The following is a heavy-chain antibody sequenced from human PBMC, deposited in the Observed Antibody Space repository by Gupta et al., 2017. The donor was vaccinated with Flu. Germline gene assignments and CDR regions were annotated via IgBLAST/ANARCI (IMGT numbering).Heavy chain of an antibody. D-gene: IGHD3-9*01. J-gene: IGHJ1*01. V-gene: IGHV3-23*01. CDR3: AKDGGVAVHPYFDF. CDR2: ISGSGSST. CDR1: A. Sequence: AMGWVRQAPGEGLEWGASISGSGSSTFYAVAVEGRFTIYRDKSNYTLYLQMDNLSDEATAVYFGAKDGGVAVHPYFDFWGQGVLVTVSP.